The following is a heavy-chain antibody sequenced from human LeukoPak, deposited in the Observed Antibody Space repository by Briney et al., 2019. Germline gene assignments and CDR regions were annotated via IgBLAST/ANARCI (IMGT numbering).Heavy chain of an antibody. CDR2: INHSGST. CDR1: GGSFSGYY. Sequence: SETLSLTCAVYGGSFSGYYWSWIRQPPGKGLEWIGEINHSGSTNYNPSLKSRVTISVDTSKSQFSLKLSSVTAADTAVYYCARGGIVVVPAASRGYYYYYGMDVWGQGTTVTVSS. V-gene: IGHV4-34*01. J-gene: IGHJ6*02. D-gene: IGHD2-2*01. CDR3: ARGGIVVVPAASRGYYYYYGMDV.